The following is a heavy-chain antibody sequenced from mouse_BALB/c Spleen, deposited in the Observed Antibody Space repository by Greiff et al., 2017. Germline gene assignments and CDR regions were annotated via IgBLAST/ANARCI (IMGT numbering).Heavy chain of an antibody. CDR3: ARLYYYGSRGYFDY. J-gene: IGHJ2*01. CDR2: INPDSSTI. V-gene: IGHV4-1*02. D-gene: IGHD1-1*01. Sequence: KLMESGGGLVQPGGSLKLSCAASGFDFSRYWMSWVRQAPGKGLEWIGEINPDSSTINYTPSLKDKFIISRDNAKNTLYLQMSKVRSEDTALYYGARLYYYGSRGYFDYWGQGTTLTVSS. CDR1: GFDFSRYW.